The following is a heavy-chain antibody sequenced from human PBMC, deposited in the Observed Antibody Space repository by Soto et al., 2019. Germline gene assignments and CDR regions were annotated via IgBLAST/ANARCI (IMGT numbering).Heavy chain of an antibody. V-gene: IGHV3-23*01. Sequence: EVQLLESGGGLVQPGRSLRLSCAGSGFTFSSYAMRWVRQAPVKGLEWVSAISGSGDSTYYADSVKGRFTISRDNSKNTLYLQMNSLRAEDTAVYYCARRGSGSYYDYWGQGTLVTVSS. CDR1: GFTFSSYA. CDR3: ARRGSGSYYDY. CDR2: ISGSGDST. D-gene: IGHD1-26*01. J-gene: IGHJ4*02.